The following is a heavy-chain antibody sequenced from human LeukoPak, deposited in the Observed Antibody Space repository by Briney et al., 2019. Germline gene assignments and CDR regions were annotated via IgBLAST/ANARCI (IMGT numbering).Heavy chain of an antibody. CDR3: ARDRGVVRGVIKGIFDY. CDR1: GFTFSSYA. J-gene: IGHJ4*02. CDR2: ISYDGSNK. Sequence: GRSLRLSCAASGFTFSSYAMHWVRQAPGKGLEWVAVISYDGSNKYYADSVKGRFTISRDNSKNTLYLQMNSLRAEDTAVYYCARDRGVVRGVIKGIFDYWGQGTLVTVSS. D-gene: IGHD3-10*01. V-gene: IGHV3-30-3*01.